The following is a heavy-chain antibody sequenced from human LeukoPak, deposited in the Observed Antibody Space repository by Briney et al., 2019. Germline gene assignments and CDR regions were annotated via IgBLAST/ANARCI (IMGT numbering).Heavy chain of an antibody. CDR1: GYTFTGYY. D-gene: IGHD5-12*01. CDR3: ARVNERVVATITDY. Sequence: GASVKVSCKASGYTFTGYYMHWVRQAPGQGLEWMGWISAYNGNTNYAQKLQGRVTMTTDTSTSTAYMELRSLRSDDTAVYYCARVNERVVATITDYWGQGTLVTVSS. J-gene: IGHJ4*02. V-gene: IGHV1-18*04. CDR2: ISAYNGNT.